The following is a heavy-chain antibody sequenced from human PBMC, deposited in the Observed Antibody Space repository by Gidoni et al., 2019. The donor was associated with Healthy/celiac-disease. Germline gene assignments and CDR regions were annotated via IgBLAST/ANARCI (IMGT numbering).Heavy chain of an antibody. V-gene: IGHV4-31*03. CDR2: IYYNGAT. CDR3: ARGWGPPNYYGSGSYYNGDY. CDR1: GGSISSGGYF. Sequence: QVQLQESGPGLVKPSQTLSLTCTVSGGSISSGGYFWSWIRQHPVKGLEWFGYIYYNGATYYNPSRKSRLTIAVKTAKNKFHLKLSFVTAADTAVYYWARGWGPPNYYGSGSYYNGDYWGQGTLVTVSS. D-gene: IGHD3-10*01. J-gene: IGHJ4*02.